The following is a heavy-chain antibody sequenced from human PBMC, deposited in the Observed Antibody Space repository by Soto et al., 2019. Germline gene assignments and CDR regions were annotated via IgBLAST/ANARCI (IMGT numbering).Heavy chain of an antibody. CDR3: ARIYGSGSYSTLDYFDY. V-gene: IGHV1-69*13. CDR1: GGTFSSYA. Sequence: GASVKVSCKASGGTFSSYAISWVRQAPGQGLEWMGGIIPIFGTANYAQKFQGRVTITADESTSTAYMELSSLRSEDTAVYYCARIYGSGSYSTLDYFDYWGQGTLVTVSS. D-gene: IGHD3-10*01. J-gene: IGHJ4*02. CDR2: IIPIFGTA.